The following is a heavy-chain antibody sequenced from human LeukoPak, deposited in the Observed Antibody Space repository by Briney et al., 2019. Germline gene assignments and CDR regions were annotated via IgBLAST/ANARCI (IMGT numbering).Heavy chain of an antibody. V-gene: IGHV4-59*01. J-gene: IGHJ5*02. D-gene: IGHD3-10*01. CDR1: GGSISSYY. CDR2: IYCSGYT. Sequence: SETLSLTCTVSGGSISSYYWSWIRQPPGKGLEWIGYIYCSGYTNYNPSLKSRVTISVDTSKNQFSLKLSSVTAADTAVYYCARDVIYYGSGSYWNWFDPWGQGTLVTVSS. CDR3: ARDVIYYGSGSYWNWFDP.